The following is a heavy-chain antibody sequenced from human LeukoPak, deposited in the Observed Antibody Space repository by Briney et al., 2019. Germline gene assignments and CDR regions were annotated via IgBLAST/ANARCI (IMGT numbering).Heavy chain of an antibody. CDR1: GGSFSGYY. CDR3: ARGIFIAARGYYYYTDV. V-gene: IGHV4-34*01. CDR2: INHSGST. Sequence: SETLSLTCAVYGGSFSGYYWSWIRQPPGKGLEWIGEINHSGSTNYNPSLKSRVTISVDTSKNQFSLKLSSVTAADTAVYYCARGIFIAARGYYYYTDVWGKGTTVTVSS. D-gene: IGHD6-6*01. J-gene: IGHJ6*03.